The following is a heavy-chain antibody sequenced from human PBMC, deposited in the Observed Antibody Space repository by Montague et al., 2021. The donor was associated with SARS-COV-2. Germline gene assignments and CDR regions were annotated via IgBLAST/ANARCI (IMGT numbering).Heavy chain of an antibody. CDR3: ATDPGAFDI. CDR1: GFTFSNYA. J-gene: IGHJ3*02. V-gene: IGHV3-23*01. CDR2: INRSGSTT. Sequence: SLRLSWSASGFTFSNYAMTWVRQAPGKGLEWVSVINRSGSTTYYTDSVKGRFTISRDNSKNTLYLQMNSLRGEDTAVYYCATDPGAFDIWGQGTIVTVSS.